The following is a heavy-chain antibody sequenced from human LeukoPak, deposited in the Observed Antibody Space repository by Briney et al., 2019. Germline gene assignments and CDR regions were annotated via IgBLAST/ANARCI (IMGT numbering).Heavy chain of an antibody. J-gene: IGHJ4*02. CDR1: GFTFSSYS. CDR3: AKVPYSYDYYDSSGYYSFFYFDY. D-gene: IGHD3-22*01. Sequence: GGSLRLSCAASGFTFSSYSMNWVRQAPGKGLEWVSSISSSSSYIYYADSVKGRFTISRDNSKNTLYLQMNSLRAEDTAVYYCAKVPYSYDYYDSSGYYSFFYFDYWGQGTLVTVSS. CDR2: ISSSSSYI. V-gene: IGHV3-21*04.